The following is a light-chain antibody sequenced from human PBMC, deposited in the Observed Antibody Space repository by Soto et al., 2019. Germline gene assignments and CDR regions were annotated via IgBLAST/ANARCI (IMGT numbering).Light chain of an antibody. CDR2: DAS. CDR3: QQYYSYPYS. V-gene: IGKV1-5*01. CDR1: QIIGSS. Sequence: DIQMTQSPSTLSASVGDRVTITCRASQIIGSSLAWYQQKPGKAPKLLIYDASTLRSGVPSRFSCSESGTEFTLTISSLQPDDSATYYCQQYYSYPYSFGQGTKLEIK. J-gene: IGKJ2*01.